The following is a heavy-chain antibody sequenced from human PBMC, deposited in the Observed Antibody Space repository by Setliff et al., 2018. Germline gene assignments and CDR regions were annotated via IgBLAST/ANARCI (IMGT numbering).Heavy chain of an antibody. V-gene: IGHV4-39*01. CDR3: ARASSGWYSAYYYYMDV. D-gene: IGHD6-19*01. Sequence: PSETLSLTCTVSGGSISSGGYYWSWIRQHPGKGLEWIGSIYYSGSTYYNPSLKSRVTISVDTSKNQFSLKLSSVTAADTAVYYCARASSGWYSAYYYYMDVWGKGTTVTVSS. CDR2: IYYSGST. CDR1: GGSISSGGYY. J-gene: IGHJ6*03.